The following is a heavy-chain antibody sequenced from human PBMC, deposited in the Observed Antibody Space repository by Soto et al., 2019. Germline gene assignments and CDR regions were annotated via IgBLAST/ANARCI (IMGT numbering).Heavy chain of an antibody. J-gene: IGHJ4*02. D-gene: IGHD3-10*01. CDR3: ARVHPMVRGATFDY. Sequence: NLSLTCAVYGGSFSGYYWSWIRQPPGKGLEWIGEINHSGSTNYNPSLKSRVTISVDTSKNQFSLKLSSVTAADTAVYYCARVHPMVRGATFDYWGQGTLVTVSS. V-gene: IGHV4-34*01. CDR1: GGSFSGYY. CDR2: INHSGST.